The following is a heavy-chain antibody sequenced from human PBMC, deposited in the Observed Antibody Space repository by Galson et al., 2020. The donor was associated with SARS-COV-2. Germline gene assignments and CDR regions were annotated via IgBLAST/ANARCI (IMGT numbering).Heavy chain of an antibody. J-gene: IGHJ4*02. V-gene: IGHV4-39*07. CDR2: AYYTGST. CDR1: GAFISSTSYY. CDR3: ARKAATYDY. D-gene: IGHD6-25*01. Sequence: ASETLSLTCYVDGAFISSTSYYWGWIRQPPGKGLEWIGSAYYTGSTFYNPSLKSRVTISVDTSKNQFYLRLTSVTAADSAVYYCARKAATYDYWGQGTLVT.